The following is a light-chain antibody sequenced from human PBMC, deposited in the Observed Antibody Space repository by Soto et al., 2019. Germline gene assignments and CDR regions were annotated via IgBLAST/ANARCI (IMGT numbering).Light chain of an antibody. CDR2: GAS. CDR3: QQYGSTPPP. Sequence: EIVLTQSPGTLSLSPGERATLSCRASESVSNDHLAWYQRKPGQAPRLLIYGASYRATDIPYRFSGSGSGTGFTLAIARLEAEDFAVYMCQQYGSTPPPFGLGTEV. V-gene: IGKV3-20*01. CDR1: ESVSNDH. J-gene: IGKJ1*01.